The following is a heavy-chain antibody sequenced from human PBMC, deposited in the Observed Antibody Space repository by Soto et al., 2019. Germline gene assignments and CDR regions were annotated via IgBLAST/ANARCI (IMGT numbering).Heavy chain of an antibody. V-gene: IGHV3-72*01. J-gene: IGHJ5*02. CDR1: GLTFGDHY. Sequence: EVQLVESGGGLGQPGRSLTLSCAVSGLTFGDHYMEWVRQAPGKGLEWVARTRNKAKSYSTDFAASVKGRFTISRDESKKSLNLQMNSLMTEDTAVYYCSILEGAWGQGTLVIVSS. CDR2: TRNKAKSYST. D-gene: IGHD2-21*01. CDR3: SILEGA.